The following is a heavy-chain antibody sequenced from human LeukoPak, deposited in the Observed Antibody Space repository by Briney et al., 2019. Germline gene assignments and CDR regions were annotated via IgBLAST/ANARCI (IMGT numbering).Heavy chain of an antibody. CDR2: IYSSGRT. Sequence: PSETLSLTCTASGGSVSSGSYYWSWIRQPPGQGLEWIGYIYSSGRTNYNPSLNSRVSISLDTSKNQLSLKLGSVTAADTAVYYCARGAGRWAIWGQGTMVTV. CDR3: ARGAGRWAI. V-gene: IGHV4-61*01. D-gene: IGHD4-23*01. CDR1: GGSVSSGSYY. J-gene: IGHJ3*02.